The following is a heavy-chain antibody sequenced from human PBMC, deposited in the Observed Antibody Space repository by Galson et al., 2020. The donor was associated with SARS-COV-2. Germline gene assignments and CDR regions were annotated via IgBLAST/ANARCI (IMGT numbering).Heavy chain of an antibody. Sequence: SLRLSCAGSGFTFDDFALDWVRQAPGKGLEWVAGISWNGASIGYAQSVKGRFTISRDNAKNSLYLEMNSLRTEDTALYYCAKGRITVAAHFDFWGRGTLVTVSS. CDR2: ISWNGASI. CDR3: AKGRITVAAHFDF. D-gene: IGHD6-19*01. CDR1: GFTFDDFA. J-gene: IGHJ4*02. V-gene: IGHV3-9*01.